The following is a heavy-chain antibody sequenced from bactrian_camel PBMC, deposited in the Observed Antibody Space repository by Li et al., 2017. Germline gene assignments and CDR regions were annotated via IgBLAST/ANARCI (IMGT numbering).Heavy chain of an antibody. Sequence: VQLVESGGGSVQPGGSLRLSCEFSIYTTHKYCMGWFRQVPGKEREGVAQIGLDYVSTYDERVEGRFIISRDSAKNTLYLQMDSLKPEDTAMYYCAAGLPGLGYGDYCRGTDRIYKWGQGTQVTVS. D-gene: IGHD4*01. CDR1: IYTTHKYC. CDR2: IGLDYVST. J-gene: IGHJ4*01. V-gene: IGHV3S60*01. CDR3: AAGLPGLGYGDYCRGTDRIYK.